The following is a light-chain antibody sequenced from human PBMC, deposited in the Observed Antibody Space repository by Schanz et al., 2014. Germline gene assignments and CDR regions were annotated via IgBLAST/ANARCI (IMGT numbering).Light chain of an antibody. J-gene: IGKJ2*01. V-gene: IGKV4-1*01. CDR3: QQYYSTPYT. Sequence: DIVMTQSPDSLAVSLGERATINCKSSQSVLHSSHNKNYLAWYQQKPGQPPKLLIYWASTRESGVPDRFSGSGFGTDFTLTISSLQAEDVAVFYCQQYYSTPYTFGQGTKVEIK. CDR2: WAS. CDR1: QSVLHSSHNKNY.